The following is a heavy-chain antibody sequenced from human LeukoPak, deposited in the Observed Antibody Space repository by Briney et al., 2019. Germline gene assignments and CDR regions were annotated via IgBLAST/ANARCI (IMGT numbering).Heavy chain of an antibody. V-gene: IGHV4-31*03. D-gene: IGHD2-2*01. Sequence: SETLSLTCSVSGGSISSGGYYWTWIRQRPGKGLEWIGYIYYSGSTYYNPSLKSRVIISLDTSKNQFSLKLSSVTAADSAVYYCARASTPGYYFDFWGQGTLVTVSS. CDR2: IYYSGST. J-gene: IGHJ4*02. CDR3: ARASTPGYYFDF. CDR1: GGSISSGGYY.